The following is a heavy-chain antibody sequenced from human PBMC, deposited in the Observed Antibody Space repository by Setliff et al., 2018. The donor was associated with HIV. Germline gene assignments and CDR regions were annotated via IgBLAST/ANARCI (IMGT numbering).Heavy chain of an antibody. CDR3: ARIQLWKLEYYYYYYMDV. CDR2: IDWDDDK. CDR1: GFSLATSGMC. V-gene: IGHV2-70*11. D-gene: IGHD5-18*01. J-gene: IGHJ6*03. Sequence: SGPTLVNPTQTLTLTCTFAGFSLATSGMCVNWIRQPPGKALEWLARIDWDDDKYYNSSLKTRLTVSKDTSKNQVVLTMTNMDPVDTATYYCARIQLWKLEYYYYYYMDVWGKGTTVTVSS.